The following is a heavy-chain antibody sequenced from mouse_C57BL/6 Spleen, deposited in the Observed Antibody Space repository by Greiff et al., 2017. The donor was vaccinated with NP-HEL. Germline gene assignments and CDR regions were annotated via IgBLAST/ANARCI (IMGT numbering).Heavy chain of an antibody. J-gene: IGHJ4*01. CDR3: TGGYDGAMDY. D-gene: IGHD2-2*01. Sequence: EVMLVESGGGLVQPGGSMKLSCVASGFTFSNYWMNWVRQSPEKGLEWVAQIRLKSDNYATHYAESVKGRFTISRDDSKSSVYLQMNNLRAEDTGIYYCTGGYDGAMDYWGQGTSVTVSS. CDR1: GFTFSNYW. V-gene: IGHV6-3*01. CDR2: IRLKSDNYAT.